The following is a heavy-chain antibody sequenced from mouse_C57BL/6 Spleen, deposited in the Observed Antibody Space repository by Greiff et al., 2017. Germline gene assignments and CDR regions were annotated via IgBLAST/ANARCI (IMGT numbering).Heavy chain of an antibody. J-gene: IGHJ4*01. CDR1: GYTFTSYW. Sequence: VQLQQPGAELVKPGASVKLSCKASGYTFTSYWMQWVKQRPGQGLEWIGEIGPSDSYTNYTQKFKGQATLSVATSSSTAYMQLSRLTSEDSAVYDCARWGLHYSMDDWGKGTTVTVSS. D-gene: IGHD2-2*01. CDR3: ARWGLHYSMDD. V-gene: IGHV1-50*01. CDR2: IGPSDSYT.